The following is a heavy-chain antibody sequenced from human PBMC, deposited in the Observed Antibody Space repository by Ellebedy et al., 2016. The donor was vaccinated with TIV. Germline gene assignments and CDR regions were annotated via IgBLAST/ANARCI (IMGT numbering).Heavy chain of an antibody. CDR2: IFTSGSF. V-gene: IGHV4-4*07. CDR1: GGPASRYF. D-gene: IGHD1-1*01. J-gene: IGHJ6*03. CDR3: ARVHCSITTCDYYYMDV. Sequence: SETLSLXXSVSGGPASRYFWSWIRQPAGKGLEWIGRIFTSGSFNYNPSLMSRVTMSVVTSKNQISLRLNSVTAADTAVYYCARVHCSITTCDYYYMDVWGKGTTVTVSS.